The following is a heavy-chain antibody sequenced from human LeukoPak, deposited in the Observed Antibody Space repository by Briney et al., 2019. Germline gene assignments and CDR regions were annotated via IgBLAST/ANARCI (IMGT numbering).Heavy chain of an antibody. D-gene: IGHD2-15*01. V-gene: IGHV3-23*01. Sequence: GGSLRLSCAASGFTFSSYAMSWVRQAPGKGLEWVSAISGSGGSTYYADSVKGRFTISRDNSKNTLYLQMNSLRAEDTAVYYCAKDTLIVVVVAAPWFDPWGLGTLVTVSS. CDR1: GFTFSSYA. J-gene: IGHJ5*02. CDR3: AKDTLIVVVVAAPWFDP. CDR2: ISGSGGST.